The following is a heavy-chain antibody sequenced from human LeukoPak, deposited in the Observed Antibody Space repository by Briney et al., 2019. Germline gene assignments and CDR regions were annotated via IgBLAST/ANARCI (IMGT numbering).Heavy chain of an antibody. D-gene: IGHD3-16*01. CDR1: GGSISSSSYY. J-gene: IGHJ4*02. Sequence: PSETLSLTCTVSGGSISSSSYYWGWIRQPPGKGLEWIGSIYYSGSTYYNPSLKSRVTISVDTSKNQFSLKLSSVTAADTAVYCCARDQITPYFDYWGQGTLVTVSS. CDR3: ARDQITPYFDY. CDR2: IYYSGST. V-gene: IGHV4-39*07.